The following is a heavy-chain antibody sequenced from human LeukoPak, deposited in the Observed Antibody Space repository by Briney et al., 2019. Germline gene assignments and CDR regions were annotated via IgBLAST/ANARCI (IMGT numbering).Heavy chain of an antibody. Sequence: SETLSLTCTVSGGSISNYYWSWIRQPAGKGLEWIGRIYTSGSTNYSPSLKSRVTMSVDTSKNQFSLKLSSVTAADTAVYYCAREVRDGIAFDYWGQGTLVTVSS. CDR2: IYTSGST. D-gene: IGHD5-24*01. J-gene: IGHJ4*02. V-gene: IGHV4-4*07. CDR3: AREVRDGIAFDY. CDR1: GGSISNYY.